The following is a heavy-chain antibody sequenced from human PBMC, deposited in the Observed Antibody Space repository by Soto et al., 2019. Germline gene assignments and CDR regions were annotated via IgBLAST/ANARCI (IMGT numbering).Heavy chain of an antibody. CDR3: ARYRDYGDYGYFDS. CDR2: IYNSKTT. Sequence: QVQLQESGPGLVKPSETLSLTCTVSGSSVSGGIYYWTWIRQPPGKGLEWIGYIYNSKTTNYNASLRSRVTISVDTSKNQFSLRLTSVTAADTAVYYCARYRDYGDYGYFDSWGQGTLVTVSS. V-gene: IGHV4-61*01. D-gene: IGHD4-17*01. J-gene: IGHJ4*02. CDR1: GSSVSGGIYY.